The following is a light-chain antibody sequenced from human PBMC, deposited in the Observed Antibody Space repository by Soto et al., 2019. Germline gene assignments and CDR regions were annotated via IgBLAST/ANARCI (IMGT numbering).Light chain of an antibody. J-gene: IGKJ2*01. CDR3: QQRSSWPRT. Sequence: EIVLTQSPATLSLSPGERATLACRASQSVSSYLAWYQQKPGQTPRLLIYDASNRATGIPARFSGSGSGTDFTLTISSLEPGDFAVYYCQQRSSWPRTFGQGTKLEIK. CDR1: QSVSSY. CDR2: DAS. V-gene: IGKV3-11*01.